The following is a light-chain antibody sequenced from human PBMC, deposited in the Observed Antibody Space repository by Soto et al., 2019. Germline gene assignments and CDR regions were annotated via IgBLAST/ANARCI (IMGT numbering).Light chain of an antibody. CDR2: RNN. CDR3: AAWDDTVRSYV. J-gene: IGLJ1*01. CDR1: ISNIGNNY. Sequence: QSVLTQPPSVSGTPGQRVTISCSGGISNIGNNYVHWFQQLPGTAPKVLSNRNNQRPSGVPDRFFGSKSGTSASLAISGLRSEDEAEYYCAAWDDTVRSYVFGTGTKVTVL. V-gene: IGLV1-47*01.